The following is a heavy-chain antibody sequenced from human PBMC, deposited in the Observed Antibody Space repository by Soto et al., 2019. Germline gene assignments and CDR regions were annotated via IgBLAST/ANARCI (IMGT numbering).Heavy chain of an antibody. D-gene: IGHD5-18*01. Sequence: SETLSLTCAVYGGSFSGYYWSWIRQPPGKGLEWIGEINHSGSTNYNPSLKSRVTISVDTSKNQFSLKLSSVTAADTAVYYCARALGYSYGEGNWFDTWGQGTLVTVSS. CDR3: ARALGYSYGEGNWFDT. CDR1: GGSFSGYY. V-gene: IGHV4-34*01. CDR2: INHSGST. J-gene: IGHJ5*02.